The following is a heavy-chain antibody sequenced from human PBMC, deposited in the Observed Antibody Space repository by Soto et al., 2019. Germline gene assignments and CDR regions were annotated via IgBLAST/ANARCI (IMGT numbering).Heavy chain of an antibody. CDR2: IYYSGST. D-gene: IGHD3-3*01. CDR3: ARVRDFWSGYYWFDP. V-gene: IGHV4-59*01. J-gene: IGHJ5*02. CDR1: GDSISSYY. Sequence: ETLSLTCTVSGDSISSYYWSWIRQPPGKGLEWIGYIYYSGSTNYNPSLKSRVTVSVDTSKNQFSLKLSSVTAADTAVYYCARVRDFWSGYYWFDPWGQGTLVTVSS.